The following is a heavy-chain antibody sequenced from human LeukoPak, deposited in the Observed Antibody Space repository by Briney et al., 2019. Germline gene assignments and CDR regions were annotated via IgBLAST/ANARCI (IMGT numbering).Heavy chain of an antibody. CDR2: ISGSGGST. Sequence: GGSLRLSCAASGFTFSSYAMSWVRQAPGKGLEWVSAISGSGGSTYYADSVKGRFTISRDNSKNTLYLQMNSLRAEDTAVYYCAKDPAAAGVYYYYYGMDVWGQGTTVTASS. D-gene: IGHD6-13*01. CDR3: AKDPAAAGVYYYYYGMDV. J-gene: IGHJ6*02. CDR1: GFTFSSYA. V-gene: IGHV3-23*01.